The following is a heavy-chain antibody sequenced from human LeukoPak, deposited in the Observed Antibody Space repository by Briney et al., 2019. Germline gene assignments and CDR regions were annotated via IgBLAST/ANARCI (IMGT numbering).Heavy chain of an antibody. D-gene: IGHD3-22*01. CDR2: IYYSGST. CDR3: ARAYYYDSSGYDDAFDI. Sequence: SETLSLTCTVSGGSISSYYWTWIRQPPGKGLEWIGYIYYSGSTNYNPSLKSRVTISVDTSKNQLSLKLYSVTAADTAVYFCARAYYYDSSGYDDAFDIWGQGTMVTVSS. V-gene: IGHV4-59*01. J-gene: IGHJ3*02. CDR1: GGSISSYY.